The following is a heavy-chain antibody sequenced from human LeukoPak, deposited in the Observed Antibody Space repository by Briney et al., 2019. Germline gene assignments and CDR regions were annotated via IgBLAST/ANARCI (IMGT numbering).Heavy chain of an antibody. CDR2: IKPDGSAK. Sequence: GGSLRLSCVGSGFSFRSHWVNWVRQSPGKGLEWVANIKPDGSAKYYVDSARGRFTVSRDNAKNPAFLQMNSLRAEDTAIYYCATISAQTFDIWGQGTLVSVSS. CDR1: GFSFRSHW. D-gene: IGHD5-24*01. V-gene: IGHV3-7*01. J-gene: IGHJ3*02. CDR3: ATISAQTFDI.